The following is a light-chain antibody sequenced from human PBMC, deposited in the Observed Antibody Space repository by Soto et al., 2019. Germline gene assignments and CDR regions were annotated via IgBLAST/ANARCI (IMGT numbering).Light chain of an antibody. Sequence: EIVLTQSPATLSLSPGERATLSCRASQSIRSPFLAWYQQKPGQAPRLFIHGASSRATGIPDRFSGSGSGTSFTLTISRLELEDFAVYYYCSDEWTFGQGTKVQ. CDR1: QSIRSPF. J-gene: IGKJ1*01. CDR2: GAS. CDR3: CSDEWT. V-gene: IGKV3-20*01.